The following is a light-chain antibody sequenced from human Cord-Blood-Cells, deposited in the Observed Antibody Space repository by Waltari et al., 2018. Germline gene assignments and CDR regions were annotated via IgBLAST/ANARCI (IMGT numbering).Light chain of an antibody. CDR3: QQSYGTLT. V-gene: IGKV1-39*01. J-gene: IGKJ4*01. Sequence: DIQMTQSPSSLSASVGDRVTSTCRASQRISSDLKRYQQKPGKAPKLLSYAASRLQSGVPSRFSGSGSGTDCTLTISSLQPEDVAADYCQQSYGTLTFGGGTKVEIK. CDR1: QRISSD. CDR2: AAS.